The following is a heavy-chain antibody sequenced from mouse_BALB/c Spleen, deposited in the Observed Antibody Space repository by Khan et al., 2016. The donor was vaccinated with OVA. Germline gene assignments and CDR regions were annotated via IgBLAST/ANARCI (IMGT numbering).Heavy chain of an antibody. CDR3: ARLAYYDNSEGFAY. V-gene: IGHV5-6*01. J-gene: IGHJ3*01. Sequence: EVELVESGGDLVKTGGSLKLSCAASGFTFSTYGMSWVRQTPDKRLEWVATISSGGHYTYYIDSVKGRFTISRDNAKNILDLQMTSLRSEDTAMYYCARLAYYDNSEGFAYWGRGTLVTVSA. D-gene: IGHD1-1*02. CDR1: GFTFSTYG. CDR2: ISSGGHYT.